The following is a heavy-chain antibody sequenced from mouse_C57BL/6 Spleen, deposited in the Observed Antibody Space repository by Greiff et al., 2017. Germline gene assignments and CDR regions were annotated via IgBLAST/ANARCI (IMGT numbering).Heavy chain of an antibody. CDR1: GYTFTSYW. D-gene: IGHD2-4*01. CDR3: ARGDYDYHYYAMDY. CDR2: IYPSDSET. V-gene: IGHV1-61*01. J-gene: IGHJ4*01. Sequence: QVQLQQPGAELVRPGSPVKLSCKASGYTFTSYWMDWVKQRPGQGLEWIGNIYPSDSETHYNQKFKDKATLTVDKSSSTAYMQLSSLTSEDSAVYYCARGDYDYHYYAMDYWGQGTSVTVSS.